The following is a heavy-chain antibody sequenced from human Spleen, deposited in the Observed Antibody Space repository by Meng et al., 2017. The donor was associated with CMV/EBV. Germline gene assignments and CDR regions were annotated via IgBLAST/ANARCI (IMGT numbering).Heavy chain of an antibody. D-gene: IGHD3-9*01. Sequence: ESLKISCAASGFTFSSYSMNWVRQAPGKGLEWIGEINHSGSTNYNPSLKSRVTISVDTSKNQFSLRLSSVTAADTAVYYCARGEFDILSHWGDAFDIWGHGTKVTVSS. V-gene: IGHV4-34*01. CDR2: INHSGST. CDR3: ARGEFDILSHWGDAFDI. CDR1: GFTFSSYS. J-gene: IGHJ3*02.